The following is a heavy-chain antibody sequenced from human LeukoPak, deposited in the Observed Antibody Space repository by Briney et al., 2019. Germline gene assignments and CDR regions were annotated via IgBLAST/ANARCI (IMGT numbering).Heavy chain of an antibody. D-gene: IGHD5-12*01. CDR3: TRERKQVAGPIDAFDI. CDR1: GYTFTDYY. V-gene: IGHV1-2*02. J-gene: IGHJ3*02. CDR2: THPRTGAT. Sequence: GASVKVSCKASGYTFTDYYMHWVRQAPGQGLEWMGWTHPRTGATNSAQKFQGRVTMTRNPAINTANMKLSGIRSDDTAVYYCTRERKQVAGPIDAFDIWGQGTPVTVSS.